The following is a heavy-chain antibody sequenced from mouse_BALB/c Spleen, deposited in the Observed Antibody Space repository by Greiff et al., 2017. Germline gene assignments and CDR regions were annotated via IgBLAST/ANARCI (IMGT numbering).Heavy chain of an antibody. D-gene: IGHD3-3*01. CDR3: ARSRGFAY. Sequence: DVHLVESGGGLVKPGGSLKLSCAASGFTFSDYYMYWVRQTPEKRLEWVATISDGGSYTYYPDSVKGRFTISRDNAKNNLYLQMSSLKSEDTAMYYCARSRGFAYWGQGTLVTVS. V-gene: IGHV5-4*02. J-gene: IGHJ3*01. CDR1: GFTFSDYY. CDR2: ISDGGSYT.